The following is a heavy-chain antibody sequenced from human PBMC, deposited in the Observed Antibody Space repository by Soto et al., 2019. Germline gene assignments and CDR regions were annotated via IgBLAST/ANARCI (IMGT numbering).Heavy chain of an antibody. V-gene: IGHV3-15*01. Sequence: GGSLRLSCAASGFTVNNAWMSWVRQAPGKGLEWVGRIKGEADGGTTDYAAPVKGRITISRDHSKDTLYLQMNSLKTEDTAVYYCTTGLSNGYYNFDYWGQGTPVTVSS. D-gene: IGHD3-22*01. J-gene: IGHJ4*02. CDR1: GFTVNNAW. CDR3: TTGLSNGYYNFDY. CDR2: IKGEADGGTT.